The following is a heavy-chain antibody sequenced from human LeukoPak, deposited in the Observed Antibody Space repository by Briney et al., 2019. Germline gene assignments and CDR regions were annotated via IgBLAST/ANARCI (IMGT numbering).Heavy chain of an antibody. CDR3: ARGRSSWFPPDI. J-gene: IGHJ3*02. Sequence: SETLSLTCTVSGGSISSYYWSWIRQPPGKGLEWIGYIYYSGSTNYIPSLKSRVTISVDTSKNQFSLKLSSVTAADTAVYYCARGRSSWFPPDIWGQGTMVTVSS. CDR2: IYYSGST. CDR1: GGSISSYY. D-gene: IGHD6-13*01. V-gene: IGHV4-59*01.